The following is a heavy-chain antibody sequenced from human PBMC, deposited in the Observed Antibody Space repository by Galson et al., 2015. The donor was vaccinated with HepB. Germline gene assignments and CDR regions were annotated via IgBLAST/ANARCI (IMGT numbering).Heavy chain of an antibody. J-gene: IGHJ3*02. V-gene: IGHV3-30-3*01. CDR2: ISYDGSNK. Sequence: SLRLSCAASGFTFSSYAMHWVRQAPGKGLEWVAVISYDGSNKYYADSVKGRFTISRDNSKNTLYLQMDSLRAEDTAVYYCARMGVEMATIQGLGAFDIWGQGTMVTVSS. D-gene: IGHD5-24*01. CDR3: ARMGVEMATIQGLGAFDI. CDR1: GFTFSSYA.